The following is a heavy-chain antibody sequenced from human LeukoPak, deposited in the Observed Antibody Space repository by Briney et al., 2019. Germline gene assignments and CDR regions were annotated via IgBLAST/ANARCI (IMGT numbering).Heavy chain of an antibody. CDR2: THYSGST. D-gene: IGHD3-16*02. V-gene: IGHV4-39*01. CDR1: GGSISSSHYY. CDR3: GRNIVDSGYPRYMDV. J-gene: IGHJ6*03. Sequence: PSETLSLTCTVSGGSISSSHYYCGWIRRPPGKGLEWIGSTHYSGSTHSKPSLKSRVTISVDTSKNQFSLKLSSVTAADTAIYYCGRNIVDSGYPRYMDVWGKGTTVTVSS.